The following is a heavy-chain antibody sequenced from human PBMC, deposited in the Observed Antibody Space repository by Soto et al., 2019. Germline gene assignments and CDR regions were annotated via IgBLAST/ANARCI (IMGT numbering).Heavy chain of an antibody. CDR1: GFAVSSKY. V-gene: IGHV3-53*01. CDR3: VQTTGWPGFDF. D-gene: IGHD6-19*01. CDR2: IYGGGTT. J-gene: IGHJ4*02. Sequence: EVQLVESGGGLIQPGGSLRLSCAASGFAVSSKYMTWVRQAPGKGLEWVSEIYGGGTTYYADSVKGRFTISRDTSKNMLYLQMNSLTAEDTAVYYCVQTTGWPGFDFWGQGTLVTVSS.